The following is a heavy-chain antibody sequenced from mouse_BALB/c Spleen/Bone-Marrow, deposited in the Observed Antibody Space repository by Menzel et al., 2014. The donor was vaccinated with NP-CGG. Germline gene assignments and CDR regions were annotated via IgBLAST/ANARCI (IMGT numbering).Heavy chain of an antibody. D-gene: IGHD2-4*01. V-gene: IGHV5-12-2*01. Sequence: DVQLVESGGGLVQPGGSLKLSCAASGFTFSSYTMSWVRQTPEKRLEWVAYISNGGGSTYYPDTVKGRFTISRDSAKNTLYLQMSSLKSEDTAMYYCARGLRGYAMDYWGQGTSVTVSS. CDR1: GFTFSSYT. J-gene: IGHJ4*01. CDR3: ARGLRGYAMDY. CDR2: ISNGGGST.